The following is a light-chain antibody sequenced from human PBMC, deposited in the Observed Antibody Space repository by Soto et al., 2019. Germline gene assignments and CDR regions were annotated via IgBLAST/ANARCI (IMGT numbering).Light chain of an antibody. CDR3: SSYGGSNNVL. V-gene: IGLV2-8*01. Sequence: QSALTQPPSASGSPGQSVTISCTGTSSDVGGYNYVSWYQQYPGKAPTLMIYEVSKRPSGFPDRFSDSKSGNTASLTVSGLEAEDEADYYFSSYGGSNNVLFGGGTKLTVL. J-gene: IGLJ2*01. CDR2: EVS. CDR1: SSDVGGYNY.